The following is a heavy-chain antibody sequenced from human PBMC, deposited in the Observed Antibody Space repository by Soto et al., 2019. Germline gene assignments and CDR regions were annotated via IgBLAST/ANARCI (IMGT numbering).Heavy chain of an antibody. J-gene: IGHJ5*02. CDR2: IYHSGST. CDR1: GGSISSTNW. V-gene: IGHV4-4*02. CDR3: ARVIATAVHWFDP. Sequence: QVQLQESGPGLVKPSGTLSLTCAVSGGSISSTNWWSWVRQPPGKGLEWIGDIYHSGSTNYNPSLKSRVPXSXDXXKNQFSLKLSSVTAADPAVYYCARVIATAVHWFDPWGQGTLVTVSS. D-gene: IGHD6-13*01.